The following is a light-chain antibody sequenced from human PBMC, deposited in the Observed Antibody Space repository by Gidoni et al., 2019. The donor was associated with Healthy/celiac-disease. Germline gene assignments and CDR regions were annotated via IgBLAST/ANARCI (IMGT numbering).Light chain of an antibody. CDR1: KLGAKY. Sequence: SYELTQPPSVSVSPGQTASITCSGDKLGAKYACWYQQKPSQSPVLVIYQDSKRPAGIPERFSGSNSGNTATLTISGTQAMDEADYYGQAWDSHVVFGGGTKLTVL. CDR3: QAWDSHVV. CDR2: QDS. J-gene: IGLJ2*01. V-gene: IGLV3-1*01.